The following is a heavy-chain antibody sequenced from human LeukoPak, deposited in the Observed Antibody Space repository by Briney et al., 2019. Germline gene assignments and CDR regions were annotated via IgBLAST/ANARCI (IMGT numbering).Heavy chain of an antibody. J-gene: IGHJ4*02. V-gene: IGHV3-48*02. CDR2: IRSSGSPI. CDR3: VRDPDALDY. CDR1: GFTFSGYS. Sequence: GGSLILSCAASGFTFSGYSMNWVRQAPGKGLEWVAYIRSSGSPIYYADSVKGRFTISRDNAKNSLYLQMNSLRDEDTAVYYCVRDPDALDYWGQGTLVTVSS.